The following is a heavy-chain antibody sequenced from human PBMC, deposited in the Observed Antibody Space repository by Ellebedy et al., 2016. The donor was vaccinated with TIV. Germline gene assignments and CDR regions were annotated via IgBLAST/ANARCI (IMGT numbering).Heavy chain of an antibody. D-gene: IGHD3-10*01. CDR2: LSWNSGSI. Sequence: SLKISXAASGFTFDDYAMHWVRQAPGQGLEWVSGLSWNSGSIGYADSVKGRFTISRDNAKNSLYLQMNSLRAEDTALYYCAKDRDYYGSGGMDVWGQGTTVTVSS. V-gene: IGHV3-9*01. CDR1: GFTFDDYA. J-gene: IGHJ6*02. CDR3: AKDRDYYGSGGMDV.